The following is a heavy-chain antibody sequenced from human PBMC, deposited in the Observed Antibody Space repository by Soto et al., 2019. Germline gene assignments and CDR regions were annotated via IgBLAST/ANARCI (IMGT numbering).Heavy chain of an antibody. D-gene: IGHD6-19*01. CDR2: TYYRSKWYS. CDR1: GDSVSSNSAA. J-gene: IGHJ6*02. CDR3: SRDLPDIALAGLAYPSYYYYCMDV. Sequence: SQTLSLTCAISGDSVSSNSAAWNWIRQSPSRGLEWLGRTYYRSKWYSEYAVSVKSRITINPDTSKNQFSLQLNSVTPEDTAVYYCSRDLPDIALAGLAYPSYYYYCMDVWCQGTTVTVAS. V-gene: IGHV6-1*01.